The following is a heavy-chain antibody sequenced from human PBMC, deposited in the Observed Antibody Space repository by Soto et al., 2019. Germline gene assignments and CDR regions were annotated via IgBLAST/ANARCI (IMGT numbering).Heavy chain of an antibody. D-gene: IGHD3-16*02. CDR1: GKSFDNFA. CDR3: ARAKYDYIWGSYHPFDQ. V-gene: IGHV1-3*01. CDR2: INVGDDKT. J-gene: IGHJ4*02. Sequence: QVQLVQSGAEVKKPGASVRLSCKVSGKSFDNFAEHWVRQTPGQRPEWMGRINVGDDKTKYSEKFQGRVIVSYDTSATTAYMELRALSSEDTAVYYCARAKYDYIWGSYHPFDQWAQGAQVTVAS.